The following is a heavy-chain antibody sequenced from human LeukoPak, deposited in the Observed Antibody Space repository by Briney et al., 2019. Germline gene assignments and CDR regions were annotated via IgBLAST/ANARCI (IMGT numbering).Heavy chain of an antibody. CDR2: ISAYNGST. J-gene: IGHJ4*02. D-gene: IGHD3-9*01. Sequence: ASVKVCCKASGYTFTSYGISWVRQAPGQGLEWMGWISAYNGSTNYAQKLQGRVTMTTDTSTSTAYMELRSLRSDDTAVYYCARDYILTGYYYFDYWGQGTLVTVSS. CDR3: ARDYILTGYYYFDY. CDR1: GYTFTSYG. V-gene: IGHV1-18*01.